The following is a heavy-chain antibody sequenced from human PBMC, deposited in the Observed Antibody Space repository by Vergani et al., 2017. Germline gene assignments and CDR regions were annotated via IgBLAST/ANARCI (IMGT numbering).Heavy chain of an antibody. CDR3: AGDATADYYDSSGHFDY. J-gene: IGHJ4*02. CDR2: IKQDGSEK. CDR1: GFTFSSYC. Sequence: VQLVESGGGLVKPGGSLRLSCAASGFTFSSYCMSWVRQAPGRGLEWVANIKQDGSEKYYVDSVKGRFTISRDNAKNSLYLQMNSLRVEDTAVYYCAGDATADYYDSSGHFDYWGQGTLVTVSS. V-gene: IGHV3-7*03. D-gene: IGHD3-22*01.